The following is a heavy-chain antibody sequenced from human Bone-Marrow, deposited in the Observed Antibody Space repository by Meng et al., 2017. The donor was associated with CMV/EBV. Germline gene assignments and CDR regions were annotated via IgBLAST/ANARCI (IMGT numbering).Heavy chain of an antibody. D-gene: IGHD3-22*01. CDR1: GGTFSSYA. CDR2: IIPIFGTA. V-gene: IGHV1-69*06. Sequence: KASGGTFSSYAISWVRQAPGQGLEWMGGIIPIFGTAKYAQKFQGRVTITADKSTSTAYMELSSLRSEDTAVYYCARSYYYDSSGYQVWGQGTLVTVSS. J-gene: IGHJ4*02. CDR3: ARSYYYDSSGYQV.